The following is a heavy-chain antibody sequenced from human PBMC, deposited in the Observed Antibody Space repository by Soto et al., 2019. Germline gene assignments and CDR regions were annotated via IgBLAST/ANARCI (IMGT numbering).Heavy chain of an antibody. CDR1: GGSFSGYY. V-gene: IGHV4-34*01. CDR2: INHSGST. J-gene: IGHJ6*03. D-gene: IGHD3-9*01. Sequence: PSETLSLTCAVYGGSFSGYYWSWIRQPPGKGLEWIGEINHSGSTNYNPSLKSRVTISVDTSKNQFSLKLSSVTAADTAVYYCARVFNDILTGYRNYYYYYMDVWGKGTTVTVSS. CDR3: ARVFNDILTGYRNYYYYYMDV.